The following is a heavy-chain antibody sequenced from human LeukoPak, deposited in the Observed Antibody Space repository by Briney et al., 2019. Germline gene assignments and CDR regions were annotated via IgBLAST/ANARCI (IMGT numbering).Heavy chain of an antibody. J-gene: IGHJ6*04. V-gene: IGHV3-23*01. CDR2: FSGGAT. CDR3: AKDYDFWSGLMDV. D-gene: IGHD3-3*01. CDR1: GFTFSSYG. Sequence: GGSLRLSCAASGFTFSSYGMHWVRQAPGKGLEWVSTFSGGATYYADSVKGRFTLSRDNSKNTVYLQMNSLRAEDTAVYYCAKDYDFWSGLMDVWGKGTTVTVSS.